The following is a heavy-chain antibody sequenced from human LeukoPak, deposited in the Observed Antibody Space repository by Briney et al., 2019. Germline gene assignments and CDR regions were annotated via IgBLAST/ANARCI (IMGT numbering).Heavy chain of an antibody. CDR3: ARDSPGIMIFGVVTPN. CDR1: GFTFSSFW. Sequence: GGSLRLSCVASGFTFSSFWMSWVRQAPGKGLEWVAKIIQDGSERYYVDSVKGRFTISRDNAKNSLYLQMNSLRAEDTAVYYCARDSPGIMIFGVVTPNGGQGTLVTVSS. CDR2: IIQDGSER. D-gene: IGHD3-3*01. V-gene: IGHV3-7*05. J-gene: IGHJ4*02.